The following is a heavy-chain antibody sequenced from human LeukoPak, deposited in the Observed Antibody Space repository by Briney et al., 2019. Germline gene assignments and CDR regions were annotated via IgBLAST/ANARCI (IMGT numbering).Heavy chain of an antibody. J-gene: IGHJ4*02. V-gene: IGHV3-23*01. Sequence: GGSLRLSCAASGFTLSSDAMSWVRQAPGEGVEWVSAISGSGGSTYYADSVRGRSTIPRDNSKNTLYLQMNSLRAEDTAVYYCAKDHPRGYSYGPLSYWGQGTLVTVSS. CDR3: AKDHPRGYSYGPLSY. D-gene: IGHD5-18*01. CDR2: ISGSGGST. CDR1: GFTLSSDA.